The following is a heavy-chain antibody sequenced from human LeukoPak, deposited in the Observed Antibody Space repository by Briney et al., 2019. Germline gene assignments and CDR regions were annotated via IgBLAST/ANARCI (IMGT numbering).Heavy chain of an antibody. CDR3: ARGTRLGYYYDSSGYYYAKTFDY. CDR1: GGSFSGYY. CDR2: IYYSGST. V-gene: IGHV4-59*01. Sequence: PSETLSLTCAVYGGSFSGYYWSWIRQPPGKGLGWIGYIYYSGSTNYNPSLKSRVTISVDTSKNQFSLKLSSVTAADTAVYYCARGTRLGYYYDSSGYYYAKTFDYWGQGTLVTVSS. J-gene: IGHJ4*02. D-gene: IGHD3-22*01.